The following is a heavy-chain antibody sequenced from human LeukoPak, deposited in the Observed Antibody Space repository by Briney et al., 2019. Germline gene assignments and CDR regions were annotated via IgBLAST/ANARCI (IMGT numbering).Heavy chain of an antibody. CDR2: INHSGST. V-gene: IGHV4-34*01. D-gene: IGHD4-17*01. J-gene: IGHJ6*02. CDR3: VRVRTTETTFKKYYYGMDV. CDR1: GGSFSGYY. Sequence: LETLSLTCAVYGGSFSGYYWSWIRQPPGKGLEWIGEINHSGSTNYNPSLKSRVTISVDTSKNQFSLKLSSVTAADTAVYYCVRVRTTETTFKKYYYGMDVWGQGTTVTVSS.